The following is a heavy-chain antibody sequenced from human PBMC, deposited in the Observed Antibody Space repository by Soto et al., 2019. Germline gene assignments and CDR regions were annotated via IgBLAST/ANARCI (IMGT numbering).Heavy chain of an antibody. J-gene: IGHJ4*02. CDR1: GYTLTELS. V-gene: IGHV1-24*01. Sequence: QVQLVQSGAEVKKPGASVKVSCKISGYTLTELSIHWVRQAPGKGLEWMGSFDPEDGETIYAQKFQGRVTMTEDTSTDTAYMELSSLRSEDTAVYYCATGTGTTASFVYWGKGTLVTVSS. CDR3: ATGTGTTASFVY. D-gene: IGHD1-1*01. CDR2: FDPEDGET.